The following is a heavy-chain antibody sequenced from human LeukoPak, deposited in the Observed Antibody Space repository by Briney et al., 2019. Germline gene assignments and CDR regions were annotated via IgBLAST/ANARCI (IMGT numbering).Heavy chain of an antibody. V-gene: IGHV3-33*01. CDR3: ARDPRIYYGSGSYVDY. J-gene: IGHJ4*02. CDR2: IWYDGSNK. Sequence: GGSLRLSCAASGFTFSSYGMHWVRQAPGKGLEWVAVIWYDGSNKYYADSVKGRFTISRDNSKNTLYLQMNSLRAEDTAVYYCARDPRIYYGSGSYVDYWGQGTLVTVSS. D-gene: IGHD3-10*01. CDR1: GFTFSSYG.